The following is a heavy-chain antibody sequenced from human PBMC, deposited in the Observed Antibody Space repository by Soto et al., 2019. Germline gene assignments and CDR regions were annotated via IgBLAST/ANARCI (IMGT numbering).Heavy chain of an antibody. CDR1: GFTFSSYG. V-gene: IGHV3-30*18. Sequence: GGSLRLSCAASGFTFSSYGMHWVRQAPGKGLEWVAVISYDGSNKYYADSVKGRFTISRDNSKNTLYLQMNSLRAEDTAVYYCAKELPWHGEGFDYWGQGTLVTVSS. J-gene: IGHJ4*02. CDR2: ISYDGSNK. D-gene: IGHD4-17*01. CDR3: AKELPWHGEGFDY.